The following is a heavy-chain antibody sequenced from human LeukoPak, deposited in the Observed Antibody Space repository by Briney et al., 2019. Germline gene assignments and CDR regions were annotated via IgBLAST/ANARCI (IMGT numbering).Heavy chain of an antibody. CDR2: IYDSGRT. J-gene: IGHJ4*02. Sequence: SETLSLTCTDSGGFVSSGSYFWTWIRQSPGKRLKYVGYIYDSGRTNYNPSLKSRVTISKDTSKNQFSLKLSSVTAADTAVYYCARDRLGGYSYVYWGQGSLVTVSS. V-gene: IGHV4-61*01. CDR3: ARDRLGGYSYVY. CDR1: GGFVSSGSYF. D-gene: IGHD5-12*01.